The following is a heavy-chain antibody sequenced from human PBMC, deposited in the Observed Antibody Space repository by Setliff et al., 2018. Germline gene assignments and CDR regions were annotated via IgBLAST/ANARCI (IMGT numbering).Heavy chain of an antibody. J-gene: IGHJ3*02. D-gene: IGHD6-25*01. CDR2: ITWNSDNT. Sequence: GGSLRLSCVASGFKFDDHVMYWVRQVPGKGLEWVAGITWNSDNTGYADSVKGRFTISRDNSKNTLYLQMNSLRPEDTAVYYCATSPANGGHDAFNIWGQGTVVTVSS. V-gene: IGHV3-9*01. CDR1: GFKFDDHV. CDR3: ATSPANGGHDAFNI.